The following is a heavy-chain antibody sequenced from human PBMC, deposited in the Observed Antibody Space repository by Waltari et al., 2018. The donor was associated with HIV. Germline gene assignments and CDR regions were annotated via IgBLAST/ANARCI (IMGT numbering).Heavy chain of an antibody. Sequence: QVQLQESGPGLVKASATLSLTCTVSGGAISSYYWSWIRQPAGQGLAWIGRIYTSGSTNYNSSLKSRVTMSIDTSKNQFFLKLSSVTAADTAVYYCAREYCSSTSCSPNGRLGAFDIWGQGTMVTVSS. J-gene: IGHJ3*02. CDR2: IYTSGST. CDR3: AREYCSSTSCSPNGRLGAFDI. D-gene: IGHD2-2*01. V-gene: IGHV4-4*07. CDR1: GGAISSYY.